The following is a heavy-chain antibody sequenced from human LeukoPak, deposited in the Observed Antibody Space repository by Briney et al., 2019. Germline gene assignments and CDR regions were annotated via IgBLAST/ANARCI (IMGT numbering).Heavy chain of an antibody. CDR1: GYTFTSYG. D-gene: IGHD5-12*01. J-gene: IGHJ4*02. CDR3: ARDKGYSGYY. CDR2: ISAYNGNT. Sequence: ASVKVSCKASGYTFTSYGISWVRQAPGQGLEWMGWISAYNGNTNYAQKFQGRVTMTRDTSISTAYMELSRLRSDDTAVYYCARDKGYSGYYWGQGTLVTVSS. V-gene: IGHV1-18*01.